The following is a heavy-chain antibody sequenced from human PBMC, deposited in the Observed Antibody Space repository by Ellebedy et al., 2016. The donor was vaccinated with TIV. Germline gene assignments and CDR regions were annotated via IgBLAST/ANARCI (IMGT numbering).Heavy chain of an antibody. Sequence: PGGSLRLSCVASGFSFRSYWMSWVRQAPGKGLEWVANIYQDGSNQYYVDSVKGRFTISRDNANKSLFLQMNSLRGEDTAVYYCAKDLALGVNGMDVWGQGTTVTVSS. CDR3: AKDLALGVNGMDV. V-gene: IGHV3-7*01. J-gene: IGHJ6*02. CDR1: GFSFRSYW. D-gene: IGHD3-3*01. CDR2: IYQDGSNQ.